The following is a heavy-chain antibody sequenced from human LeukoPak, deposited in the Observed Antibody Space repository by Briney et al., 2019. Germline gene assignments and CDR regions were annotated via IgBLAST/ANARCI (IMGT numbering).Heavy chain of an antibody. D-gene: IGHD3-3*01. CDR3: ARAPSEIGGYYPEYFRH. CDR2: IKSDGST. Sequence: GGSLRLSCAAYVFPFSSYGMQWVRQAPGKGLVWVSRIKSDGSTNYADSVKGRFTISRDNAKNTLSLQMNSLRPEDTGVYYCARAPSEIGGYYPEYFRHWGQGTLVTVSS. J-gene: IGHJ1*01. CDR1: VFPFSSYG. V-gene: IGHV3-74*01.